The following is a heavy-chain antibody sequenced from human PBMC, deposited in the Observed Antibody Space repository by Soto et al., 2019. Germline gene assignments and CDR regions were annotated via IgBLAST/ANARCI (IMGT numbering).Heavy chain of an antibody. CDR3: VPLIDHDAFDI. CDR1: GYSFTSYW. J-gene: IGHJ3*02. Sequence: GESLKISCKGSGYSFTSYWISWVRQMPGKGPEWMGRIDPSDSYTNYSPSFQGHVTISADKSISTAYLQWSSLKASDTAMYYCVPLIDHDAFDIWGQGTIVTVSS. V-gene: IGHV5-10-1*01. CDR2: IDPSDSYT.